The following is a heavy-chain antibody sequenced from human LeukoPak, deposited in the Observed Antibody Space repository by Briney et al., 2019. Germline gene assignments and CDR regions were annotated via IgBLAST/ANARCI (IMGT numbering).Heavy chain of an antibody. V-gene: IGHV1-18*01. CDR2: ISSYNGNT. Sequence: PAVTLSFTASGYTFTIYGISWVRQAHGQGNEWMGWISSYNGNTKYIQKLQGRVTMTTDTSTSTDYMELRSLRSDDTAVYYCARDEGSSSQPFDYWGQGTLVTVSS. J-gene: IGHJ4*02. CDR1: GYTFTIYG. D-gene: IGHD6-6*01. CDR3: ARDEGSSSQPFDY.